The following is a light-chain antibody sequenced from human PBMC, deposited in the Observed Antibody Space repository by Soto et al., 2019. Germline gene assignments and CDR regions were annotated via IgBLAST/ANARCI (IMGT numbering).Light chain of an antibody. V-gene: IGKV3-15*01. CDR3: QQYNNWRT. CDR1: QSVSSN. CDR2: AAS. J-gene: IGKJ1*01. Sequence: IVMTQSPATLSVSPGERATLSCRASQSVSSNLAWYQQKPGQAPRLLMYAASTRATGIPARFSGSGSGTEFTLTISSLQSEDFAVYYCQQYNNWRTFGQGTKVEIK.